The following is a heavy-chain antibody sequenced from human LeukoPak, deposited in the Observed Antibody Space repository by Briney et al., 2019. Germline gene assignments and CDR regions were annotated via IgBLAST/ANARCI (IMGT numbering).Heavy chain of an antibody. CDR2: IYYRGST. CDR1: GDSISRIGYY. CDR3: AREKDYNYYMDV. J-gene: IGHJ6*03. Sequence: SETLSLTCSVSGDSISRIGYYWGWIRQPPGKGLQWIGSIYYRGSTYYSPSLKSRVSISVDTSKNQFSLKVSSVTAADTAVYYCAREKDYNYYMDVWGTGTTATVSS. V-gene: IGHV4-39*01.